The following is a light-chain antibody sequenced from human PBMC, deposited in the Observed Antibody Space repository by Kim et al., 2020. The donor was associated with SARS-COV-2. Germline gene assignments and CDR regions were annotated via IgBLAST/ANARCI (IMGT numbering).Light chain of an antibody. CDR1: QRISRDY. CDR2: GAS. Sequence: PGESAILSCRASQRISRDYLAWYQQKPGQAPRLLIFGASSRATGIPDRFSGSGSGTDFTLTITRLESEDFAVYYCQQYGKSPPFIFGGGTKVDIK. V-gene: IGKV3-20*01. J-gene: IGKJ4*01. CDR3: QQYGKSPPFI.